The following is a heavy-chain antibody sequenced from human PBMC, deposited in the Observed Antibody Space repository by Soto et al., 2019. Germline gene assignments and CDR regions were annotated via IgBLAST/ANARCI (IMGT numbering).Heavy chain of an antibody. CDR1: GYTFTSYY. CDR2: INPSGGST. J-gene: IGHJ4*02. Sequence: QVQLVQSGAEVKKPGASVKVSCKASGYTFTSYYMHWVRQAPGQGLEWMGIINPSGGSTSYAQKFQGRVTMTRDTSTSTVYMELSSLRSEDTAVYYCAKAVAGRRGKAVIDYWGQGTLVTVSS. V-gene: IGHV1-46*03. CDR3: AKAVAGRRGKAVIDY. D-gene: IGHD6-19*01.